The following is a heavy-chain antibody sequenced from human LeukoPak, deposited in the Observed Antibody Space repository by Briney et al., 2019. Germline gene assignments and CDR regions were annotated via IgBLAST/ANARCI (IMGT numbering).Heavy chain of an antibody. Sequence: SETLSLTCAVYGGSFSGYYWSWIRQPPGKGLEWIGEINHSGSTNYNPSLKSRVTISVDTSKNQFSLKLSSVTAADTAVYYCARGRRFSDYWGQGTLVTVSS. V-gene: IGHV4-34*01. J-gene: IGHJ4*02. CDR1: GGSFSGYY. CDR2: INHSGST. CDR3: ARGRRFSDY. D-gene: IGHD3-3*01.